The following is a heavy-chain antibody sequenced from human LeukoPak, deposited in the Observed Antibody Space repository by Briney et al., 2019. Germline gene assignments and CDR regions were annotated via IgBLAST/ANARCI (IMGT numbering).Heavy chain of an antibody. D-gene: IGHD6-6*01. CDR1: GGSLSSYY. Sequence: SETLSLTCTVSGGSLSSYYWSWIRQSPGKGLEWIGYIYINGGTNYNPSLKSRVTISVDTSKNHFSLKLRSVSAADTAFYYCAGHEGSPYFVLFDHRGPGTIVTVS. V-gene: IGHV4-4*09. CDR3: AGHEGSPYFVLFDH. J-gene: IGHJ4*02. CDR2: IYINGGT.